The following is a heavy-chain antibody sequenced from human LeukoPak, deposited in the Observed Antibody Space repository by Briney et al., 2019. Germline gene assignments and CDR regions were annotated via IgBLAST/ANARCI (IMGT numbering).Heavy chain of an antibody. Sequence: PGGSLRLSCVVSGFTFSSYWMHWVRQAPGKGLVWVSHMNTDASITTYADSVKGRFTISRDNAKNTLYLQMNSLRAEDTAVYYCARGVGTTNPPEDYWGQGTLVTVSS. CDR1: GFTFSSYW. V-gene: IGHV3-74*01. D-gene: IGHD1-26*01. CDR3: ARGVGTTNPPEDY. CDR2: MNTDASIT. J-gene: IGHJ4*02.